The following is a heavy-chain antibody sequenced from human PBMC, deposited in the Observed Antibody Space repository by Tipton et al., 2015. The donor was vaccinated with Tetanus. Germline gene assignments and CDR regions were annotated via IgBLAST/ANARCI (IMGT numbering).Heavy chain of an antibody. CDR1: GGSVRSGDYS. V-gene: IGHV4-61*08. J-gene: IGHJ4*02. CDR3: ARANYEYPKKGPFDS. D-gene: IGHD3-3*01. Sequence: TLSLTCTVSGGSVRSGDYSWNWIRQPPGKGLEWLAYVSYSGRTNSNYFLKSRITVSRDTSNNQFSLRLISVTAADTAVYYCARANYEYPKKGPFDSWGQGTVVIVSS. CDR2: VSYSGRT.